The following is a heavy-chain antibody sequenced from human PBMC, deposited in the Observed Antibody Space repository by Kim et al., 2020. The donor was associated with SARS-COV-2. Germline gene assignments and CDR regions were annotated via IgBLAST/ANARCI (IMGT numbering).Heavy chain of an antibody. CDR2: ISTRGESI. V-gene: IGHV3-11*01. CDR3: ARSGNGYNAFGIWDK. CDR1: GLTFSDSY. Sequence: GGSLRLSCAASGLTFSDSYMNWVRQAPGKGLEWLSFISTRGESIFYADSVEGRFTISRDNAKNSLYLQMNNLRDEDTAVYYCARSGNGYNAFGIWDKWG. J-gene: IGHJ1*01. D-gene: IGHD5-12*01.